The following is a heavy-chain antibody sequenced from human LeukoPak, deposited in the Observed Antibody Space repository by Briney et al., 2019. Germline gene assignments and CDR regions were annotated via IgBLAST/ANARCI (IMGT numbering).Heavy chain of an antibody. Sequence: GASVKVSCKASGYTFTGYYMHWVRQAPGQGLEWMGWINPNSGGTNYAQKFQGRVTMTRDTSISTVYMELSRLRSDDTAVYYCAAVRVVPLTYYFDYWGQGTLVTVSS. CDR1: GYTFTGYY. D-gene: IGHD3-3*01. V-gene: IGHV1-2*02. J-gene: IGHJ4*02. CDR3: AAVRVVPLTYYFDY. CDR2: INPNSGGT.